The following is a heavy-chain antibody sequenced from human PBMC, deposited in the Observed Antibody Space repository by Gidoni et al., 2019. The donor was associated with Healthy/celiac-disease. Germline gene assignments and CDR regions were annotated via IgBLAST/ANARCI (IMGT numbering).Heavy chain of an antibody. Sequence: LEWIVYIYYSGSAYYNPSLKRRVNIALDTSKKQFSLRLSSVTAADTAVYYCARADWNDAGVKWFDPWGQGTLVTVSS. J-gene: IGHJ5*02. V-gene: IGHV4-30-4*01. D-gene: IGHD1-1*01. CDR3: ARADWNDAGVKWFDP. CDR2: IYYSGSA.